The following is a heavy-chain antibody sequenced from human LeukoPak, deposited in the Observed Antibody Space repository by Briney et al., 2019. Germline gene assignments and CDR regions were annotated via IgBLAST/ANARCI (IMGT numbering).Heavy chain of an antibody. Sequence: GRSLRLSCAASGFTFDDYAMPWVRQAPGKGLEWVSAISGSGGSTYCADSVKGRFTISRDNSKNTLYLQMNSLRAEDTAVYYCAEEFGGFDYWGQGTLVTVSS. V-gene: IGHV3-23*01. CDR3: AEEFGGFDY. J-gene: IGHJ4*02. CDR2: ISGSGGST. D-gene: IGHD3-10*01. CDR1: GFTFDDYA.